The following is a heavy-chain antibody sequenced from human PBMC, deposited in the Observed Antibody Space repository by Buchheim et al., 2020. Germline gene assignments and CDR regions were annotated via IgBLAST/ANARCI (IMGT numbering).Heavy chain of an antibody. J-gene: IGHJ4*02. V-gene: IGHV4-34*01. Sequence: QVQLQQWGAGLLKPSETLSLTCAVSGGSFSGYYWSWIRQPPGKGLEWIGEINHSGSTNYNPSLTSRVTISVDTSKNQFSLQLSSVTAADTAVYYCARGTGGDFWSGYYGWGKGTL. D-gene: IGHD3-3*01. CDR3: ARGTGGDFWSGYYG. CDR2: INHSGST. CDR1: GGSFSGYY.